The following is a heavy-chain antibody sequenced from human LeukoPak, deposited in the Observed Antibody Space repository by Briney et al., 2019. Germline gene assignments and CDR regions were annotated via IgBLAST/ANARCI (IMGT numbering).Heavy chain of an antibody. Sequence: GGSLRLSCAASGFTFSGSAMHWGRQASGKGLEGVGRIISKANSYATAYAASVKGRFTISRDDSKNTAYLQMNSLKTEDTAVYYCTTRLAAADYWGQGTLVTVSS. CDR3: TTRLAAADY. CDR1: GFTFSGSA. D-gene: IGHD6-13*01. V-gene: IGHV3-73*01. CDR2: IISKANSYAT. J-gene: IGHJ4*02.